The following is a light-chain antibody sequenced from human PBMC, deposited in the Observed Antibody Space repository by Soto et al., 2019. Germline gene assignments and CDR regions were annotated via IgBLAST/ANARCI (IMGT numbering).Light chain of an antibody. CDR3: NSYARSGTLV. Sequence: QSVLTQPASVSGSPGQSITLSRTGTSSDVGGYNYVSWYQQHPGKAPKLMIYEVSNRPSGVSNRFSGSKSGNTASLTISGLQAEDEADYYCNSYARSGTLVFGTGTKRTVL. J-gene: IGLJ1*01. CDR2: EVS. CDR1: SSDVGGYNY. V-gene: IGLV2-14*01.